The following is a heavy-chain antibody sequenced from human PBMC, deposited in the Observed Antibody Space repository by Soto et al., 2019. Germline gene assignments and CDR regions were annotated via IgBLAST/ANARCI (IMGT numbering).Heavy chain of an antibody. V-gene: IGHV4-34*01. D-gene: IGHD2-2*01. J-gene: IGHJ3*02. CDR3: ARDSTRRGACDI. CDR2: INHSGST. Sequence: SETLSLTCAVYNGSFSVYYWTGFPQPPGKGLEWIGEINHSGSTNYNPSLKSRVTISVDTSKNQFSLKLSSVTAADTAVYYCARDSTRRGACDIWGQGTMVTVSS. CDR1: NGSFSVYY.